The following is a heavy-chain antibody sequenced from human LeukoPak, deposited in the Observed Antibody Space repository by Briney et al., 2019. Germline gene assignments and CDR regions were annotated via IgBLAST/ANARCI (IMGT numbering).Heavy chain of an antibody. CDR3: AHIGDSLYYFDY. D-gene: IGHD4-17*01. CDR1: GFSLSTSGVG. CDR2: IYWDDDK. Sequence: SGPTLVKPTQTLTLTCTFSGFSLSTSGVGVGWIRQPPGKALEWLALIYWDDDKRYSPSLKSRLTITKDTSKNQVVLTMTNMDPVDTATYCCAHIGDSLYYFDYWGQGTLVTVSS. J-gene: IGHJ4*02. V-gene: IGHV2-5*02.